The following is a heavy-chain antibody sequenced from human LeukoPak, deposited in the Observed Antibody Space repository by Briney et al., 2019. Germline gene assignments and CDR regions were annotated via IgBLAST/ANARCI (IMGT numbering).Heavy chain of an antibody. CDR1: GFTFSSYG. J-gene: IGHJ6*03. CDR3: AKRRGYSYGYDYYYYTDV. D-gene: IGHD5-18*01. CDR2: IRYDGSNK. V-gene: IGHV3-30*02. Sequence: GGSLRLSCAASGFTFSSYGMHWVRQAPGKGLEWVAFIRYDGSNKYYADSVKGRFTISRDNSKNTLYLQMNSLRAEDTAVYYCAKRRGYSYGYDYYYYTDVWGKGTTVTVSS.